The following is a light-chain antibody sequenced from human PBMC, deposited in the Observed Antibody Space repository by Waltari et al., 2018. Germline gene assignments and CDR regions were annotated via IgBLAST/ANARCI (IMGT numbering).Light chain of an antibody. CDR2: NAS. Sequence: EIVLTQSPATLYLSPGERATLSCSASRSVSSYLAWYQQKPGQPPRLLIDNASNRATGIPARFSGSGSGTDFTLTISSLEPEDFAVYYCQQCGNWPLTFGGGTKVEIK. J-gene: IGKJ4*01. V-gene: IGKV3-11*01. CDR1: RSVSSY. CDR3: QQCGNWPLT.